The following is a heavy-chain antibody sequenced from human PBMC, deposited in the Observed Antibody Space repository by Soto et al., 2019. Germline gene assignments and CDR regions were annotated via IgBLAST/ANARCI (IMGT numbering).Heavy chain of an antibody. V-gene: IGHV1-69*13. CDR1: GGTFSSYA. D-gene: IGHD3-3*01. CDR2: IIPIFGTA. J-gene: IGHJ5*02. Sequence: GASVKVSCKASGGTFSSYAISWVRQAPGQGLEWMGGIIPIFGTANYAQKFQGRVTITADESTSTAYMELSSLRSEDTAVYYCARGLRDFWSGYPANWFDPWGQGTLVTVPS. CDR3: ARGLRDFWSGYPANWFDP.